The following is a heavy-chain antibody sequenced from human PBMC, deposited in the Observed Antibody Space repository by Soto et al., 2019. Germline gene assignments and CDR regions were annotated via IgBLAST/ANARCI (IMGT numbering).Heavy chain of an antibody. Sequence: DVQLVESGGGLVQPGRSLRLSCAASGFTFDDYAMHWVRQAPGKGLEWVSGISWNSGSIGYADSVKGRFTISRDNAKNSLYLQMNSLRAEDTALYYCAKDSGWGSYSYYYYYMDVWGKGTTVTVSS. J-gene: IGHJ6*03. CDR3: AKDSGWGSYSYYYYYMDV. V-gene: IGHV3-9*01. CDR2: ISWNSGSI. D-gene: IGHD3-16*01. CDR1: GFTFDDYA.